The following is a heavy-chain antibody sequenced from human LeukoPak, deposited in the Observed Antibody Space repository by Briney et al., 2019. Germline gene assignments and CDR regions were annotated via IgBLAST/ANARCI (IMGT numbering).Heavy chain of an antibody. Sequence: GGSLRLSCAASGFTFSSYGMNWVRQAPGKGLEWVSAISGSGGSTYYADSVKGRFTISRDNSKNTLYLQMNSLRAEDTAVYYCAKAMAVAPRYFDYWGQGTLVTVSS. J-gene: IGHJ4*02. CDR3: AKAMAVAPRYFDY. D-gene: IGHD6-19*01. CDR1: GFTFSSYG. V-gene: IGHV3-23*01. CDR2: ISGSGGST.